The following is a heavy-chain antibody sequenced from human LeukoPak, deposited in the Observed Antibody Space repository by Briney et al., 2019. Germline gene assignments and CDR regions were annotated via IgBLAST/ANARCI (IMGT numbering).Heavy chain of an antibody. D-gene: IGHD5-24*01. Sequence: GGSLRLSCAASGFTFSSYWMSWVRQAPGKGLEWVANIKQDGSEKYYVDSVKGRFTISRDNAKNSLYLQLNSLRAEDTAVYYCARDGFRDGYNIQGYWGQGTLVTVSS. V-gene: IGHV3-7*01. CDR2: IKQDGSEK. CDR1: GFTFSSYW. J-gene: IGHJ4*02. CDR3: ARDGFRDGYNIQGY.